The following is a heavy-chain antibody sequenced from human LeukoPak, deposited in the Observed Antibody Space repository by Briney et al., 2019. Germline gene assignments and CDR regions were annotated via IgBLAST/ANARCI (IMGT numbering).Heavy chain of an antibody. CDR2: ISGSGGST. Sequence: PGGSLRLSCAASGFTFSSYAMSWVRQAPGKGLEWVAVISGSGGSTSYADSVKGRFTISRDNSKNTLYLQISSLRAEDTAVYYCARVTAPAADFDYWGQGSLVTVSS. J-gene: IGHJ4*02. V-gene: IGHV3-23*01. CDR3: ARVTAPAADFDY. CDR1: GFTFSSYA.